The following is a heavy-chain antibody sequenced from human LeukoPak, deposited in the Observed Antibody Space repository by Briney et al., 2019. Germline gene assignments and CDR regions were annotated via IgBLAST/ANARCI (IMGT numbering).Heavy chain of an antibody. D-gene: IGHD6-19*01. CDR1: GFTFSSYS. Sequence: GGSLRLSCAASGFTFSSYSMNWVRQAPGKRLEWVSSISSSSSYIYYADSVKGRFTISRDNAKNSLYLQMNSLRAEDTAVYYCASGAPGIAVAGNYFDYWGQGTLVTVSS. J-gene: IGHJ4*02. V-gene: IGHV3-21*01. CDR2: ISSSSSYI. CDR3: ASGAPGIAVAGNYFDY.